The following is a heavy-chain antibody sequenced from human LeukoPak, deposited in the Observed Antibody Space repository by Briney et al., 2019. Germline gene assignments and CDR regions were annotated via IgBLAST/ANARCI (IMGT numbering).Heavy chain of an antibody. CDR3: ARDRSGSYTFDY. J-gene: IGHJ4*02. CDR2: IKSKIDGGTT. CDR1: GFTFSSYS. D-gene: IGHD1-26*01. Sequence: GGSLRLSCAASGFTFSSYSMNWVRQAPGKGLEWVGRIKSKIDGGTTDYAAPVKGRFTISRDDSKNTLYLQMNSLRAEDTAVYYCARDRSGSYTFDYWGQGTQVTVSS. V-gene: IGHV3-15*01.